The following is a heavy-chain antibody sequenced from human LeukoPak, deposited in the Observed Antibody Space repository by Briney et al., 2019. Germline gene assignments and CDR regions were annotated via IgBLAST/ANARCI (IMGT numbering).Heavy chain of an antibody. CDR2: IWYDGSNK. D-gene: IGHD3-3*01. J-gene: IGHJ4*02. CDR3: ARTALEYYDFWSGYFSNYFDY. Sequence: GGSLRLSCAASGFTFSSYGMHWVRQAPGKGLEWVAVIWYDGSNKYYADSVKGRFTISRDNSKNTLYLQMNSLRAEDTAVYYCARTALEYYDFWSGYFSNYFDYWGQGTLVTVSS. CDR1: GFTFSSYG. V-gene: IGHV3-33*01.